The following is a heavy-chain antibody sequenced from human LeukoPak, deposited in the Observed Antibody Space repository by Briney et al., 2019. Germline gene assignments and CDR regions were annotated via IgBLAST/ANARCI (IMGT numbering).Heavy chain of an antibody. CDR2: ISGSGGST. D-gene: IGHD6-19*01. J-gene: IGHJ1*01. V-gene: IGHV3-23*01. CDR1: GFTFSSYA. CDR3: AKAYSSGWYVQYFQH. Sequence: PGGSLRLSCAASGFTFSSYAMSWVRQAPGKGLEWVSAISGSGGSTYYADSVKGRFTISRDNSKNTLYLQMNSLRAEDTAVYYCAKAYSSGWYVQYFQHWGQGTLVTVSS.